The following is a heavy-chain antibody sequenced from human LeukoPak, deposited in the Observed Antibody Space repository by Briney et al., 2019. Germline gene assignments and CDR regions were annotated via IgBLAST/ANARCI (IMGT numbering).Heavy chain of an antibody. D-gene: IGHD6-13*01. J-gene: IGHJ4*02. Sequence: SETLSLTCTVSGGSISSYYWSWIRQPPGKGLEWIGYIYYSGSTNYNPSLKSRVTISVDTSKNQLSLKLSSVTAADTAVYYCARVPYSSSWHYYDYWGQGTLVTVSS. V-gene: IGHV4-59*01. CDR2: IYYSGST. CDR3: ARVPYSSSWHYYDY. CDR1: GGSISSYY.